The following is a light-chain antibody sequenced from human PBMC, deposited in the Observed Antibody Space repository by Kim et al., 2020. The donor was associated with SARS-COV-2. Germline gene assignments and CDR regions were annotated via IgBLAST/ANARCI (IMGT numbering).Light chain of an antibody. CDR1: SLRSYY. CDR2: GKN. J-gene: IGLJ2*01. Sequence: SSELTQDPAVSVALGQTVRITCQGDSLRSYYVSWYQQKPGQAPVLVIYGKNNRPSGIPDRFSGSSSGNTASLTITGAQEEDEADYYCNSRDSSGNHVVFG. CDR3: NSRDSSGNHVV. V-gene: IGLV3-19*01.